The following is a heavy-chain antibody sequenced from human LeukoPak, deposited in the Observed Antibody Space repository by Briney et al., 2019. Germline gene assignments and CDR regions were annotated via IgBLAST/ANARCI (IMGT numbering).Heavy chain of an antibody. V-gene: IGHV3-48*01. CDR3: ARDRRGGSSYFDY. D-gene: IGHD6-6*01. J-gene: IGHJ4*02. Sequence: GGSLRLSCAASGFTFRSYSMNWVRQAPGKGLEWVSYISSSSSTIYYADSVKGRFTISRDNAKNSLYLQMNSLRAEDTAVYYCARDRRGGSSYFDYWGQGTLVTVSS. CDR1: GFTFRSYS. CDR2: ISSSSSTI.